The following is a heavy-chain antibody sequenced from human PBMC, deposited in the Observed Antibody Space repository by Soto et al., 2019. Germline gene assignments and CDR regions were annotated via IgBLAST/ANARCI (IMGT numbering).Heavy chain of an antibody. J-gene: IGHJ4*02. CDR3: ARVGSSGWSPDY. V-gene: IGHV4-59*01. Sequence: PSETLSLTCTVSGGSISGYYWTWIRQPPGKGLEWIGYIFYSGGTNYNPSLKSRLTISVDMSKNQFSLKLSSVAAAGTALYYCARVGSSGWSPDYWGRGTLVTVSS. D-gene: IGHD6-19*01. CDR1: GGSISGYY. CDR2: IFYSGGT.